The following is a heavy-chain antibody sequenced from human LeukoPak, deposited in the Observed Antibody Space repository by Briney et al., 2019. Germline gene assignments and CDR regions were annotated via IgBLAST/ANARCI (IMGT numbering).Heavy chain of an antibody. Sequence: AGGSLRLSCAASGFSISNFWMHWVRQAPGKGLVWVSRMNSDGSSTTYADSVKGRFTISRDNAKNTLYLQANSLRAEDTVVYYCARGAARCSGGHCYPDWGRGTLVTVSS. CDR2: MNSDGSST. D-gene: IGHD2-15*01. CDR1: GFSISNFW. CDR3: ARGAARCSGGHCYPD. V-gene: IGHV3-74*01. J-gene: IGHJ4*02.